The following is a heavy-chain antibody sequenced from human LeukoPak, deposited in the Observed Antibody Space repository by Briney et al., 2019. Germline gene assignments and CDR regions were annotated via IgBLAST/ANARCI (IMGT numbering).Heavy chain of an antibody. Sequence: PGGSRRLSCAASGFTFNTYAMSWVREAPGKGLEWVSAISGSGGTTYYADSVEGRFIISRDSSKNTLSLQMNSLRAEDTAVYYCARGDGYNFFDYWGQGTLVTVSS. CDR3: ARGDGYNFFDY. D-gene: IGHD5-24*01. V-gene: IGHV3-23*01. J-gene: IGHJ4*02. CDR1: GFTFNTYA. CDR2: ISGSGGTT.